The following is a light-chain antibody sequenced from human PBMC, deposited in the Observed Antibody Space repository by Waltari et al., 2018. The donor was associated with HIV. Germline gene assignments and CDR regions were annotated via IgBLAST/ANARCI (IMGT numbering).Light chain of an antibody. V-gene: IGLV6-57*04. J-gene: IGLJ2*01. CDR3: QSYDSSNVV. CDR1: SGSIASNY. Sequence: NFMLTQPHSVSESPGKTVTISCTRSSGSIASNYVQWYQQRPGSAPTTVIYYDNQRPSGFPDRFSGSIDSSSNSASLTISGLKTEDEADYYCQSYDSSNVVFGGGTKLTVL. CDR2: YDN.